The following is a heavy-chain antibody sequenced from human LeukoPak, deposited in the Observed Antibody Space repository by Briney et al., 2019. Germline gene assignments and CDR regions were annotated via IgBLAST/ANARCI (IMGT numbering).Heavy chain of an antibody. D-gene: IGHD6-19*01. V-gene: IGHV3-30*18. CDR2: ISYDGIYK. CDR3: AKDRSTGWYTGFDY. J-gene: IGHJ4*02. CDR1: GFTFSSYG. Sequence: GGSLRLSCAASGFTFSSYGMHWVRQAPGKGLEWVAYISYDGIYKNYTDSVKGRFTIARDNSKTTLYLQMISLRPEDTAVYYCAKDRSTGWYTGFDYWGQGTLVTVSS.